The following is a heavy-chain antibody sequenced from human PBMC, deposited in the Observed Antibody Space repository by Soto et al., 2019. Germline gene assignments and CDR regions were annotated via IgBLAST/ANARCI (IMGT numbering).Heavy chain of an antibody. Sequence: QVQLQESGPGLVKPSQTLSLTCTVSGGSISSGGYYWSWIRQHPGKGLEWIGYLYYSGSTYYNLSLKSRVTISVDTSKNQFSLKLSSVTAADTAVYYCASGTEVSPSWDVWGRGTTVTVSS. J-gene: IGHJ6*02. D-gene: IGHD1-26*01. CDR3: ASGTEVSPSWDV. V-gene: IGHV4-31*03. CDR1: GGSISSGGYY. CDR2: LYYSGST.